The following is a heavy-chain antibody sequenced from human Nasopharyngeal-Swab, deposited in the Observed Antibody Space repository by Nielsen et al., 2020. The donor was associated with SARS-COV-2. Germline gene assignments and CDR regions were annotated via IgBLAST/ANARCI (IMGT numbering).Heavy chain of an antibody. Sequence: ASVKVSCKASGYTFTSYAMNWVRQAPGQGLEWMGWINTNTGNPTYAQGFIGRFVFSLDTSVSTAYLQISSLKAEDTAVYYCARDHDFWSGYYSWFDPWGQGTLVTVSS. D-gene: IGHD3-3*01. CDR1: GYTFTSYA. CDR3: ARDHDFWSGYYSWFDP. J-gene: IGHJ5*02. CDR2: INTNTGNP. V-gene: IGHV7-4-1*02.